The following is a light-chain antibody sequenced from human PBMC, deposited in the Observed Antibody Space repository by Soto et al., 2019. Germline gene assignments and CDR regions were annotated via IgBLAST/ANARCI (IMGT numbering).Light chain of an antibody. Sequence: QSVLTQPRSVSASPGQSVTISCTGTSSDVGRYDYVSWYQQHPGKAPKLIVYDVTERPSGVPDRFSGSKSGNTASLTISGLQAEGEADYSCCSFAGSYSYVFGTGTKVTVL. CDR2: DVT. V-gene: IGLV2-11*01. J-gene: IGLJ1*01. CDR3: CSFAGSYSYV. CDR1: SSDVGRYDY.